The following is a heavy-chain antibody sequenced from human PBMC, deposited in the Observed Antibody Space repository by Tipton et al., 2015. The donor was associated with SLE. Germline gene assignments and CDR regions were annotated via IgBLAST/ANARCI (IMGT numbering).Heavy chain of an antibody. D-gene: IGHD3-22*01. CDR3: ASAEGVTDYDSSGYYYALGY. Sequence: TLSLTCTVSGGSISSGSYYWSWIRQPAGKGLEWIGRIYTSGSTNYNPSLKSRVTISVDTSKNQFSLKLSSVTAADTAVYYCASAEGVTDYDSSGYYYALGYWGQGTLVTVSS. CDR1: GGSISSGSYY. V-gene: IGHV4-61*02. CDR2: IYTSGST. J-gene: IGHJ4*02.